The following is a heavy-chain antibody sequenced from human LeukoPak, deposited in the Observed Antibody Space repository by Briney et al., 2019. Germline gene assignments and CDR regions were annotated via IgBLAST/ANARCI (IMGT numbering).Heavy chain of an antibody. CDR3: ARRRSGSYLDY. Sequence: GESLKISCKGSGYSFTNYWIGWVRQLPGKGLEWMGIISPGDSDTRYSPSFQGQVTISADKSISTAYLQWSSLKASDTAMYYCARRRSGSYLDYWGQGTLVTVSS. V-gene: IGHV5-51*01. CDR2: ISPGDSDT. J-gene: IGHJ4*02. CDR1: GYSFTNYW. D-gene: IGHD1-26*01.